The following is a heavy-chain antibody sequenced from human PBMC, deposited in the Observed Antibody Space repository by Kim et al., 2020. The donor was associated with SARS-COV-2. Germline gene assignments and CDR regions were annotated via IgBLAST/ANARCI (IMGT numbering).Heavy chain of an antibody. CDR2: FDPEDGET. D-gene: IGHD3-22*01. V-gene: IGHV1-24*01. CDR1: GYTLTELS. CDR3: ATGPPYDSNWFDP. Sequence: ASVKVSCKVSGYTLTELSMHWVRQAPGKGLEWMGGFDPEDGETIYAQKFQGRVTITETTSTDTAYMELGSLSSEDTAVYYCATGPPYDSNWFDPWGQGTLVTVSS. J-gene: IGHJ5*02.